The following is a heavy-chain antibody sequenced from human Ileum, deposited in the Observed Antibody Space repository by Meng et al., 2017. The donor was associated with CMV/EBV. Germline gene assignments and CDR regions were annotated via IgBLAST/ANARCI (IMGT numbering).Heavy chain of an antibody. Sequence: QLQASVPALVKPSETLSLTCTVSGDFANHVCKSLSRQPSGKRLQWIGRISTSGSDNYNPSLKSRVTMSVDTSKKQFSLKLISVTAADTAVYYCARSGLRGIYIDYWGQGTLVTVSS. CDR1: GDFANHVC. D-gene: IGHD5/OR15-5a*01. CDR2: ISTSGSD. J-gene: IGHJ4*02. V-gene: IGHV4-4*07. CDR3: ARSGLRGIYIDY.